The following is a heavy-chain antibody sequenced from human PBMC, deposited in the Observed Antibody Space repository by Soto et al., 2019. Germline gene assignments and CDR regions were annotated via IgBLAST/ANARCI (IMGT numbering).Heavy chain of an antibody. D-gene: IGHD3-22*01. Sequence: VQLLESGGGLVQPGGSLRLSCAASGFTFSSYAMSWVRQAPGKGLEWVSAISGSGGSTYYADSVKGRFTISRDNSKNTRSLQMNSLRAEDTAVYYCAKDRFRDYYDTSASWFDPWGQGTLVTVSS. J-gene: IGHJ5*02. CDR3: AKDRFRDYYDTSASWFDP. V-gene: IGHV3-23*01. CDR1: GFTFSSYA. CDR2: ISGSGGST.